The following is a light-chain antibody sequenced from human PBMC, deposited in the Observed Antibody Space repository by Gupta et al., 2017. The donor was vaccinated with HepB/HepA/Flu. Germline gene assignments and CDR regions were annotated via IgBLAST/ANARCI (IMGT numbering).Light chain of an antibody. J-gene: IGKJ2*02. V-gene: IGKV3-15*01. CDR2: DAS. Sequence: EIVMTQSPATLSVSLGDRATLSCSASQSVSSNLAWYQQKPGQAPRLLIYDASTRATGVPAKFSGSGSGTEFTLTISSLQSEDFALYYCQQYNKWRGTFGQGTNLEIK. CDR1: QSVSSN. CDR3: QQYNKWRGT.